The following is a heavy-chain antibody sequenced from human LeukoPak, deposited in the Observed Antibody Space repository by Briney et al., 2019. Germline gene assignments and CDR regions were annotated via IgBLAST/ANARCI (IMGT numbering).Heavy chain of an antibody. CDR1: GGSFSGYY. Sequence: SETLSLTCAVYGGSFSGYYWSWIRQPPGKGLEWIGYIYYSGSTNYNPSLKSRVTISVDTSKNQFSLKLSSVTAADTAVYYCARALGYYDSSGHYYMDVWGKGTTVTVSS. CDR3: ARALGYYDSSGHYYMDV. J-gene: IGHJ6*03. D-gene: IGHD3-22*01. CDR2: IYYSGST. V-gene: IGHV4-59*01.